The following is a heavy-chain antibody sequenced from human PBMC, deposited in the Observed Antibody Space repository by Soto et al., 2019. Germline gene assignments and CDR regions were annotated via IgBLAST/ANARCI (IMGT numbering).Heavy chain of an antibody. CDR1: GFTFSSYG. CDR3: ARVPRVGATVYFDY. J-gene: IGHJ4*02. CDR2: IWYDGSNK. D-gene: IGHD1-26*01. V-gene: IGHV3-33*01. Sequence: QVQLVESGGGVVQPGRSLRLSCAASGFTFSSYGMHWVRQAPGKGLEWVAVIWYDGSNKYYADSVKGRCTISRDNSKNTLYLKMNSLRAEDTAVYYCARVPRVGATVYFDYWGQGTLVTVSS.